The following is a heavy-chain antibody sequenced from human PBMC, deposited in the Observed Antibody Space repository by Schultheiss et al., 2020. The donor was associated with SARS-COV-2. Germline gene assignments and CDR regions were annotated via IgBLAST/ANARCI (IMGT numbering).Heavy chain of an antibody. J-gene: IGHJ4*02. V-gene: IGHV4-59*12. CDR3: ARGLRFLEWYAIDY. Sequence: SETLSLTCTVSGGSISSYYWSWIRQPPGKGLEWIGYIYYSGSTNYNPSLKSRVTISVDTSKNQFSLKLSSVTAADTAVYYCARGLRFLEWYAIDYWGQGTLVTVSS. D-gene: IGHD3-3*01. CDR1: GGSISSYY. CDR2: IYYSGST.